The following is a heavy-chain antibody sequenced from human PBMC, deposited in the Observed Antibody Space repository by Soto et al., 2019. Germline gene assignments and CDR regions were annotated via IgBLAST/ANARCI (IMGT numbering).Heavy chain of an antibody. CDR1: GYTFTGPY. D-gene: IGHD1-1*01. J-gene: IGHJ6*02. Sequence: ASVKVSCKASGYTFTGPYIYWVRQAPGQGLEWMGWINPNSGGTDFAQKFQGRITMTRDTSISTVYMEPKSLRSDDTGVYYCARDFTTDSHGVDFWGQ. CDR2: INPNSGGT. CDR3: ARDFTTDSHGVDF. V-gene: IGHV1-2*02.